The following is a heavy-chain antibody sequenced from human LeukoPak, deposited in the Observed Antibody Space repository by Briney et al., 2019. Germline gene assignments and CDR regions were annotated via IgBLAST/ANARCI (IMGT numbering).Heavy chain of an antibody. CDR2: FFTNGNT. Sequence: PGGSLRLSCVVSGFSVSSNYMSWVRQAPGKGLEWVSSFFTNGNTYYADSVKGRFTISRDNSKNTVYLQMNRLRAEDTAVCYCTRGLAPDPGYFDSWGQGTLVTVSS. V-gene: IGHV3-53*01. D-gene: IGHD1-14*01. CDR3: TRGLAPDPGYFDS. CDR1: GFSVSSNY. J-gene: IGHJ4*02.